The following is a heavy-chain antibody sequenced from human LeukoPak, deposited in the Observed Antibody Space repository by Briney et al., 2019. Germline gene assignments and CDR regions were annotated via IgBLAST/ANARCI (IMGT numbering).Heavy chain of an antibody. V-gene: IGHV3-53*01. D-gene: IGHD4-17*01. CDR3: TRAALNDYAAN. J-gene: IGHJ4*02. Sequence: GWALRLSCAASGFTVSNSYMSWVRQAPGKGLEWVSMIYVCGSTFYAGSVKGRFTISRDNSENTLYLQMDSLRAEDTAIYYCTRAALNDYAANWGQGSLVTVSS. CDR1: GFTVSNSY. CDR2: IYVCGST.